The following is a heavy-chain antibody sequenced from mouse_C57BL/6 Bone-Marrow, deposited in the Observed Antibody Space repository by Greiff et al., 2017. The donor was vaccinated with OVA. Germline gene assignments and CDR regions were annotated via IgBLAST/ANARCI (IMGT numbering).Heavy chain of an antibody. J-gene: IGHJ2*01. CDR1: GYTFTSYW. CDR2: INPSNGGT. CDR3: ARGYYGSSYLYYFDY. Sequence: QVHVKQSGTELVKPGASVKLSCKASGYTFTSYWMHWVKQRPGQGLEWIGNINPSNGGTNYNEKFKSKATLTVDKSSSTAYMQLSSLTSEDSAVYYCARGYYGSSYLYYFDYWGQGTTLTVSS. D-gene: IGHD1-1*01. V-gene: IGHV1-53*01.